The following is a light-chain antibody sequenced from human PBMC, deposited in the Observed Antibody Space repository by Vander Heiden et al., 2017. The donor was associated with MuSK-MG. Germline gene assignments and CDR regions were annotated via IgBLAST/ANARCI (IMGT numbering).Light chain of an antibody. V-gene: IGKV1-27*01. J-gene: IGKJ5*01. CDR3: QKYNSAPRIT. CDR2: AAS. CDR1: QGISNY. Sequence: DIQMTQSPSSLSASVGDRVTITCRASQGISNYLAWYQQKPGKGPKLLIYAASTLQSGVPSRFSGSGSGTDFTLTISSRQPEDVATYYCQKYNSAPRITFGQGTRLEIK.